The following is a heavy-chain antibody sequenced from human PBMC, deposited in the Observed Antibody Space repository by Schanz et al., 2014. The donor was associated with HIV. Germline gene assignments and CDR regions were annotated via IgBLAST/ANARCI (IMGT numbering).Heavy chain of an antibody. CDR1: GGSFIGYH. Sequence: QVQLQQWGAGLLKPSETLSLSCGVSGGSFIGYHWSWIRQSPENGLEWIGEANDSGSATYNPSLNRRATISVDTSGKQFSLKLTSMTAADTAVYYCARAKWPPRSRHFDFWGQGNLVTVSS. V-gene: IGHV4-34*02. CDR2: ANDSGSA. D-gene: IGHD6-13*01. J-gene: IGHJ4*02. CDR3: ARAKWPPRSRHFDF.